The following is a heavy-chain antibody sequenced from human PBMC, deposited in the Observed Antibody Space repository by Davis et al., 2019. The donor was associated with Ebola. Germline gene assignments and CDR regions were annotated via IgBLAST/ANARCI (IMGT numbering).Heavy chain of an antibody. CDR1: GFTFDDYA. D-gene: IGHD3-9*01. CDR3: ARVNAMTGYSRFDS. CDR2: INWNGGST. Sequence: GESLKISCTASGFTFDDYAMTWVRQAPGKELEWVSGINWNGGSTGYADSVKGRFTISRDNAKNSLYLRMNSLRAEDTAFYHCARVNAMTGYSRFDSWGQGTLVTVSS. J-gene: IGHJ5*01. V-gene: IGHV3-20*01.